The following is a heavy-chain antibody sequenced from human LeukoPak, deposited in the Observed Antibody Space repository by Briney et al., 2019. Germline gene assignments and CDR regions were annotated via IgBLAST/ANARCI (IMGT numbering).Heavy chain of an antibody. J-gene: IGHJ6*02. D-gene: IGHD6-13*01. CDR1: GFTFSNYW. CDR2: IKQDGSET. CDR3: ARDPYSSSWPYGMDV. Sequence: GGSLRLSCTASGFTFSNYWMSWVRQTPEKGLDWVANIKQDGSETVYVGSVKGRFTISRDNAQSSLYLQMNSLRAEDTAVYYCARDPYSSSWPYGMDVWGQGTTVTVSS. V-gene: IGHV3-7*05.